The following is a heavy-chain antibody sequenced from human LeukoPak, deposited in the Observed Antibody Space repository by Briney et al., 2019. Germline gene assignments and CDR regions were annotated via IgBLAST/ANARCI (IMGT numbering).Heavy chain of an antibody. Sequence: GGSLRLSCAASGFTFSDSYMAWIRQAPGKGLEWVSHISTTSTTINYANSVKGRFIISRDNAKASVYLQMNSLRAEDTAVYYCAREYTGYEYFDSWGQGILVTVSS. CDR2: ISTTSTTI. D-gene: IGHD5-12*01. V-gene: IGHV3-11*04. CDR1: GFTFSDSY. CDR3: AREYTGYEYFDS. J-gene: IGHJ4*02.